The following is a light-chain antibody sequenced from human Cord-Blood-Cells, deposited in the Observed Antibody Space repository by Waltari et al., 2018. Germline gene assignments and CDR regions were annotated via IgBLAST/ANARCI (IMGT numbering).Light chain of an antibody. CDR3: QQYYSTIT. V-gene: IGKV4-1*01. CDR1: QSVLYSSNNKNY. Sequence: DIVMTQSPDSLAVSLGERATINCNSSQSVLYSSNNKNYLAWYQQKPGQPPNLLIYWASTRESGVPDRFSGSGSGTDFTLTISSLQAEDVAVYYCQQYYSTITFGQGTRLEIK. CDR2: WAS. J-gene: IGKJ5*01.